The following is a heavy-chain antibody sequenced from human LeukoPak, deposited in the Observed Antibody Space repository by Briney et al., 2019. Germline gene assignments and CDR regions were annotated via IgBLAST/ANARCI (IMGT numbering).Heavy chain of an antibody. CDR3: ARDYITVTSPFVY. Sequence: GGSLRLSCAASGFTFSSYSMSWVRQAPGKGLEWVSSISSSSSYIYYADSVKGRFTISRDNAKNSLYLQMNSLRAEDTAVYYCARDYITVTSPFVYWGQGTLVTVSS. J-gene: IGHJ4*02. CDR1: GFTFSSYS. D-gene: IGHD4-17*01. V-gene: IGHV3-21*01. CDR2: ISSSSSYI.